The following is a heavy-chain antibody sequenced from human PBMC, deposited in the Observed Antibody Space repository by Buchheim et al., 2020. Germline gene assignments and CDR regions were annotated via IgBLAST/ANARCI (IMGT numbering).Heavy chain of an antibody. CDR3: ARERGEPRILWFGGSEGGYFDY. CDR2: TRNKANSYTT. D-gene: IGHD3-10*01. CDR1: GFTFSDHY. Sequence: EVQLVESGGGLVQPGGSLRLSCAASGFTFSDHYMDWVRQAPGKGLEWVGRTRNKANSYTTEYAASVKGRFTISRDDSKNSLYLQMNSLKTEDTAVYYCARERGEPRILWFGGSEGGYFDYWGQGTL. V-gene: IGHV3-72*01. J-gene: IGHJ4*02.